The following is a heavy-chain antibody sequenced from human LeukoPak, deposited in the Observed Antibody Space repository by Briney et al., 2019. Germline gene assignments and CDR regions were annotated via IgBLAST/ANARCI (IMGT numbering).Heavy chain of an antibody. CDR2: ISGGGITT. CDR3: PRQSYASGWNPFDY. V-gene: IGHV3-23*01. Sequence: GGSLRLSCAASGFTFSSYAMSWVRQAPGKGLEWVSTISGGGITTYYADSAKGRFTISRDNSKNTMFLQMNSLRADDTAVYYCPRQSYASGWNPFDYWGQGILVTVSS. J-gene: IGHJ4*02. CDR1: GFTFSSYA. D-gene: IGHD6-19*01.